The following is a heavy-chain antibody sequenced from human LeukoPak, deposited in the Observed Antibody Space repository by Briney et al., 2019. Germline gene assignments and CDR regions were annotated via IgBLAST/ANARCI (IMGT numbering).Heavy chain of an antibody. V-gene: IGHV3-21*01. D-gene: IGHD3-22*01. Sequence: GGSLRLSCAASGFIFSIYSMNWVRQAPGKGLEWVSFISSSSIYIYYADSVKGRFTISRDNAKNSLYLQMNSLRAEDTAVYYCAREHHYEHNYYMDVWGKGTTVTVSS. CDR1: GFIFSIYS. CDR3: AREHHYEHNYYMDV. CDR2: ISSSSIYI. J-gene: IGHJ6*03.